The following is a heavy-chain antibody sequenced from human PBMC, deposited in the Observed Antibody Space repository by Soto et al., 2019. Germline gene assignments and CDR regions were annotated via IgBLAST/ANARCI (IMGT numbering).Heavy chain of an antibody. V-gene: IGHV4-30-4*01. CDR3: ARSSVVTATNDYWYFDL. D-gene: IGHD2-21*02. J-gene: IGHJ2*01. CDR1: GGSISSGDYY. Sequence: QVQLQESDPGLVKPSQTLSLTCTVSGGSISSGDYYWSWIRQPPGKGLEWIGYIYYSGSTYYNPSLKSRVTISVDTSKNQFSLKLSSVTAADTAVYYCARSSVVTATNDYWYFDLWGRGTLVTVSS. CDR2: IYYSGST.